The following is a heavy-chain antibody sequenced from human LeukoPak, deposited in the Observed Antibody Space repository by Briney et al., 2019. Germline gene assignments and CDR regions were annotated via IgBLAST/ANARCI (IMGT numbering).Heavy chain of an antibody. V-gene: IGHV1-3*01. CDR3: ARDDCGDTCYPGGY. Sequence: ASVKVSCTASGYIFTKYVVHWVRQAPGQRPEWMGWIKAGNGDTKYSQNFQDRLTITRDTSASTVYMELSSLTSEDTALYYCARDDCGDTCYPGGYWGQGALVTVSS. CDR2: IKAGNGDT. D-gene: IGHD2-21*01. CDR1: GYIFTKYV. J-gene: IGHJ4*02.